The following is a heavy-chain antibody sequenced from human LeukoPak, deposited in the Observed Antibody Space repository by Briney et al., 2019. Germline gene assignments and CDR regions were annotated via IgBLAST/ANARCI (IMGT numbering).Heavy chain of an antibody. CDR1: GYTFTSYY. J-gene: IGHJ6*02. CDR3: ASLDTAMVTGYYGMDV. D-gene: IGHD5-18*01. Sequence: ASVKVSCKASGYTFTSYYMHWVRQAPGQGLEWMGIINPSGGSTSYAQKFKGRVTMTRDTSTSTVYMELSSLRSEDTAVYYCASLDTAMVTGYYGMDVWGQGTTVTVSS. CDR2: INPSGGST. V-gene: IGHV1-46*01.